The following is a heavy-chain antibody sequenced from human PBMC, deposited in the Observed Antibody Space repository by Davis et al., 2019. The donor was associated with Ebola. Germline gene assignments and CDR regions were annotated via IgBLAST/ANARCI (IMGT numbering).Heavy chain of an antibody. CDR2: VCYSGLS. Sequence: PSETLSLTCTVSGVPISSACWSWVRQPPGKGLEWIGYVCYSGLSSYSPSLQSRVTISLDTSKNQFYLKLRSVTAADTAEYYCAQQGSCSGDSCYPEYFQNWGPGTLVTVSS. V-gene: IGHV4-59*01. D-gene: IGHD2-15*01. J-gene: IGHJ1*01. CDR3: AQQGSCSGDSCYPEYFQN. CDR1: GVPISSAC.